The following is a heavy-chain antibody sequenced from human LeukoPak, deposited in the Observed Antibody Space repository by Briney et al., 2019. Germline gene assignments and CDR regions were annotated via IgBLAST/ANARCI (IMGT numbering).Heavy chain of an antibody. Sequence: SETLSLTCTVSGGSISNYYWSWLRHPPAQGLEWIGYISYSGSTNYNPSLKSRVTISVDTSKNQFSLKLSSVTAADTAVYCCARGRSNIAPRLLDCWGQGTLVTVSS. CDR2: ISYSGST. CDR3: ARGRSNIAPRLLDC. V-gene: IGHV4-59*13. D-gene: IGHD6-6*01. J-gene: IGHJ4*02. CDR1: GGSISNYY.